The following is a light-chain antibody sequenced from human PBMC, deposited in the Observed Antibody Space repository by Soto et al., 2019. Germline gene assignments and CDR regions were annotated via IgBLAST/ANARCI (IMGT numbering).Light chain of an antibody. CDR1: QSVSSN. Sequence: EIVMTQSPATLSVSPGERATLSCRASQSVSSNLAWYQQKPGQALRLLIYGASTRATGIPARFSGSGSGTEFTLTISGLQSEYFAVYYCQQYNNWPPYTVGGGTKVDSK. CDR2: GAS. V-gene: IGKV3-15*01. J-gene: IGKJ4*01. CDR3: QQYNNWPPYT.